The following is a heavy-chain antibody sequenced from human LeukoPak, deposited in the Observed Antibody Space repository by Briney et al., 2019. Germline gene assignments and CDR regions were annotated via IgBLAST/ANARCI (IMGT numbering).Heavy chain of an antibody. CDR2: FDPEDGET. CDR1: GYTLTKLS. J-gene: IGHJ4*02. V-gene: IGHV1-24*01. D-gene: IGHD2-2*02. CDR3: ATFRCSSTSCYIGFDY. Sequence: ASVKVSCKVSGYTLTKLSMHWVRRAPGKGLEWMGGFDPEDGETIYAQKFQGRVTMTEDTSTDTAYMELSSLRSEDTAVYYCATFRCSSTSCYIGFDYWGQGNLVTVSS.